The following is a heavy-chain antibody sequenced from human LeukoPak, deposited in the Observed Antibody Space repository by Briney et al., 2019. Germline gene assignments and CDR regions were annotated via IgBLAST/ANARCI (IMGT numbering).Heavy chain of an antibody. CDR1: GYTFTGYY. CDR2: INPNSGGT. V-gene: IGHV1-2*02. CDR3: ARVARRAGRDSSGYYYSY. D-gene: IGHD3-22*01. Sequence: GASVKVSCKASGYTFTGYYMHWVRQAPGQGLEWMGWINPNSGGTNYAQKFQGRVTMTRDTSISTAYMELSRLRSDDTAVYYCARVARRAGRDSSGYYYSYWGQGTLVTVSS. J-gene: IGHJ4*02.